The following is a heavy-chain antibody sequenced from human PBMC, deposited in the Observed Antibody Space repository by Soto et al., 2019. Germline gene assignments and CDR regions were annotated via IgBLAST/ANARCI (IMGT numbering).Heavy chain of an antibody. J-gene: IGHJ6*02. D-gene: IGHD4-4*01. V-gene: IGHV4-31*03. Sequence: SETLSLTCTVSGGSISSGGYYWSWIRQHPGKGLEWIGYIYYSGSTYYNPSLNSRVTISVDTSKNQFSLKLSSVTAADTAVYYCARGMTTVTTGPSGPLAVRYGMDVWGQGTTVTVSS. CDR2: IYYSGST. CDR1: GGSISSGGYY. CDR3: ARGMTTVTTGPSGPLAVRYGMDV.